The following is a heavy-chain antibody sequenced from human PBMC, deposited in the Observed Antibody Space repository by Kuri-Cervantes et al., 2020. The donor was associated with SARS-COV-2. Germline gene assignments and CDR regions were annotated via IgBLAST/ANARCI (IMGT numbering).Heavy chain of an antibody. D-gene: IGHD3-22*01. CDR3: ARDYYDSSGYSSFDY. CDR2: IKQDGSEK. Sequence: GGSLRLSCAASGFTFSSYWMSWVRQAPGKGLEWVANIKQDGSEKYYVDSVKGRFTISRDNAKSSLYLQMNSLRAEDTAVYYCARDYYDSSGYSSFDYWGQGTLVTVSS. V-gene: IGHV3-7*05. J-gene: IGHJ4*02. CDR1: GFTFSSYW.